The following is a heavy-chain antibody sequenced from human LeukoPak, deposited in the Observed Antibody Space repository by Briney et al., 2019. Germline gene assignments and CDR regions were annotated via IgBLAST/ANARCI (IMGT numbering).Heavy chain of an antibody. Sequence: SETLSLTCTVSGYSISSGYYWGWIRQPPGKGLEWIGSIYHSGSTYYNPSLKSRVTISVDTSKNQFSLRLSSVTAADTAVYYCASFLSGSYPDYWGQGTLVTVSS. CDR2: IYHSGST. CDR3: ASFLSGSYPDY. J-gene: IGHJ4*02. D-gene: IGHD1-26*01. V-gene: IGHV4-38-2*02. CDR1: GYSISSGYY.